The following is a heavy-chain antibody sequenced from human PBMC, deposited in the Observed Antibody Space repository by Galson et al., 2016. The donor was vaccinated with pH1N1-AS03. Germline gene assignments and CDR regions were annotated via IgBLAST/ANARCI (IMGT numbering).Heavy chain of an antibody. D-gene: IGHD3-16*01. Sequence: SLRLSCAASGFTFSIYAMSWVRQAPGKGLEWVSVISGSGGSTYYADSVKGRFTISRDNSKNTLYLQMNSLRAEDTAVYYCARVRGGVVSTFGGVPYFDYWGQGTLVTVSS. CDR2: ISGSGGST. CDR1: GFTFSIYA. CDR3: ARVRGGVVSTFGGVPYFDY. J-gene: IGHJ4*02. V-gene: IGHV3-23*01.